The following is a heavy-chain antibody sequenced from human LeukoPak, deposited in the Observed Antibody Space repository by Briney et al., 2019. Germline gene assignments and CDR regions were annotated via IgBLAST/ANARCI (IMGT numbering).Heavy chain of an antibody. CDR3: ARYCSSTSCYDAFDI. CDR1: GGSISSYY. V-gene: IGHV4-4*07. Sequence: PSETLSLTCTVSGGSISSYYWSWIRQPAGKGLEWIGRIYTSGSTSYNPSLKSRVTMSVDTSKNQFSLKLSSVTAADTAVYYCARYCSSTSCYDAFDIWGQGTMVTVSS. D-gene: IGHD2-2*01. J-gene: IGHJ3*02. CDR2: IYTSGST.